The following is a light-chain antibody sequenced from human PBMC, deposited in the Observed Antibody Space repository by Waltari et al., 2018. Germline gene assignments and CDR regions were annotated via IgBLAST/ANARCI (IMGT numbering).Light chain of an antibody. J-gene: IGKJ2*01. CDR1: QTVRGY. V-gene: IGKV3-11*01. CDR2: DAS. Sequence: EIVLTQSPATLSLSPGESTTLSCRASQTVRGYLAWYQHKLGQAPRLLMSDASKRATGIPARFSGSGSGTDFTLIITSLEPEDFAVYYCQHRSDWPLYTFGQGTKLELK. CDR3: QHRSDWPLYT.